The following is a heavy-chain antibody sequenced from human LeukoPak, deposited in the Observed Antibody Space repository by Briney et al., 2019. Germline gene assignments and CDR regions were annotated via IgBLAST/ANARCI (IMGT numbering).Heavy chain of an antibody. CDR2: IYHSGRT. J-gene: IGHJ1*01. D-gene: IGHD3-22*01. Sequence: PSETLSLTCSVSGDSVSRSDSYWDWIRQPPGKGLEWIGTIYHSGRTYYSPSLKSRVTMSVDPSNNQFSLNLRSVTAADTAVYYCARRRYYDGSGYLEWGQSTLLSVSS. CDR1: GDSVSRSDSY. CDR3: ARRRYYDGSGYLE. V-gene: IGHV4-39*01.